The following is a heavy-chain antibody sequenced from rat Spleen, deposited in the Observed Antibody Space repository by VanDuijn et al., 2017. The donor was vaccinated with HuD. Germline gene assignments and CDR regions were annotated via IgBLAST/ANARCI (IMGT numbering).Heavy chain of an antibody. D-gene: IGHD4-1*01. J-gene: IGHJ2*01. V-gene: IGHV5-25*01. CDR3: AKDGRQLDY. CDR2: ISTGGSNT. Sequence: EVQLVESGGGLVQPGRSMKLSCAASGFTFSSYYMAWVRQAPTTGLEWVASISTGGSNTYYRDSVKGRFIISRDNAKNTLYLQMESLRSEDTATYYCAKDGRQLDYWGQGIMVTVSS. CDR1: GFTFSSYY.